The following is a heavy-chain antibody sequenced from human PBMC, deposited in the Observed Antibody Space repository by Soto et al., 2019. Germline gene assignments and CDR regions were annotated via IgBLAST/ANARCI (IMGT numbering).Heavy chain of an antibody. D-gene: IGHD2-15*01. CDR2: VYYSGST. CDR3: ARDSCSGGSCYPLY. J-gene: IGHJ4*02. CDR1: GGSMSSYY. V-gene: IGHV4-59*01. Sequence: ETLSLTCTVSGGSMSSYYWSWIRQPPGKGLEWIAYVYYSGSTNYNPSLKSRVTISIDTSRNQFSLKLSSVTAADTAVYYCARDSCSGGSCYPLYWGQGTLVTVSS.